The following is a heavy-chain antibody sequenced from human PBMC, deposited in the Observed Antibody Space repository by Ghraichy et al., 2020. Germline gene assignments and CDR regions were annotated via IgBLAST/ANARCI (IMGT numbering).Heavy chain of an antibody. CDR1: GDSVSSNSAA. V-gene: IGHV6-1*01. CDR2: TYYRSKWYN. J-gene: IGHJ4*02. Sequence: SQTLSLTCAISGDSVSSNSAAWNWIRQSPSRGLEWLGRTYYRSKWYNDYAVSVKSRITINPDTSKNQFSLQLNSVTPEDTAVYYCARALEYSSSSGPAFGDYFDYWGQGTLVTVSS. D-gene: IGHD6-6*01. CDR3: ARALEYSSSSGPAFGDYFDY.